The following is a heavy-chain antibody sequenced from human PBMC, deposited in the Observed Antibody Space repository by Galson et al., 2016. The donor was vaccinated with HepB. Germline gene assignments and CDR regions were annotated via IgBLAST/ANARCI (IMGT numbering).Heavy chain of an antibody. CDR2: INWNGGDT. J-gene: IGHJ6*03. CDR3: ARAAEYTPYYYFYMDV. D-gene: IGHD2/OR15-2a*01. V-gene: IGHV3-20*04. Sequence: SLRLSCAASGFTIDNYGMIWVRQGPGKGLEWVSGINWNGGDTGYADSVKGRFTVSRDNAQTALFMQMNSLRADDTALYYCARAAEYTPYYYFYMDVWGKGTTVTVSS. CDR1: GFTIDNYG.